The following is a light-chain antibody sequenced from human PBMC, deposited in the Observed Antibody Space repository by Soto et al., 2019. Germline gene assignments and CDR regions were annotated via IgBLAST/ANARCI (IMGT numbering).Light chain of an antibody. CDR3: QQRHMWTIT. CDR1: QSFRGL. V-gene: IGKV3-11*01. J-gene: IGKJ5*01. Sequence: TQSPSTLSSSLGDRVIITCRASQSFRGLLAWYQQKPGQAPRLLIYDAYNRATGIPPRFSGSGSGTDFTLTISSLEPEDSAVYDCQQRHMWTITFGQGTRLEIK. CDR2: DAY.